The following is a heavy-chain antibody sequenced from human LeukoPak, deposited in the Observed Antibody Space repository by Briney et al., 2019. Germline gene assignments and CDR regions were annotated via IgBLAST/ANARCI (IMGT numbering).Heavy chain of an antibody. Sequence: SETLSLTCAVYGGSFSGYYWSWTRQPPGKGLEWIGEINHSGSTNYNPSLKSRVTISVDTSKNQFSLKLSSVTAADTAVYYCARAHFTVYNWFDPWGQGTLVTVSS. V-gene: IGHV4-34*01. CDR3: ARAHFTVYNWFDP. D-gene: IGHD3-3*02. CDR1: GGSFSGYY. J-gene: IGHJ5*02. CDR2: INHSGST.